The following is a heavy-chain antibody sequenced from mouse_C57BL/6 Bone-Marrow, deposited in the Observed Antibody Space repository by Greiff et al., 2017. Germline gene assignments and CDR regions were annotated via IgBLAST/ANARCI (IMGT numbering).Heavy chain of an antibody. CDR3: ARIYDGYYVWFAY. CDR2: IWSGGST. CDR1: GFSLTSYG. J-gene: IGHJ3*01. Sequence: VQLQQSGPGLVQPSQSLSITCTVSGFSLTSYGVHWVRQSPGKGLEWLGVIWSGGSTDYNAAVISRLSISKDNSKSQVFFKMNSLQADDTAIYYCARIYDGYYVWFAYWGQGTLVTVSA. V-gene: IGHV2-2*01. D-gene: IGHD2-3*01.